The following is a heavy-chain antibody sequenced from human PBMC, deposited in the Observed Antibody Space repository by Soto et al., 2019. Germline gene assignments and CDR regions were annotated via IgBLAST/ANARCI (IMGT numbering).Heavy chain of an antibody. J-gene: IGHJ4*02. CDR2: IXHNSGGK. V-gene: IGHV1-2*02. CDR1: GSTFTGYY. D-gene: IGHD3-16*01. CDR3: ARDERYV. Sequence: GXSVKVSCKASGSTFTGYYMHWVRQAPGQGLEXMGWIXHNSGGKNYAXXFQGRVTXTSDTSISTDYMELSRLRSDDTAVYYCARDERYVWGQGTLVTVST.